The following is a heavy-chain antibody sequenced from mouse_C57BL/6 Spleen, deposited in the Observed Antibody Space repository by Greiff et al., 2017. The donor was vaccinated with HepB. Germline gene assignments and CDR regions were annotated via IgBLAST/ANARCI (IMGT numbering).Heavy chain of an antibody. CDR2: IYPGSGNT. Sequence: QVHVKQSGPELVKPGASVKISCKASGYSFTSYYIHWVKQRPGQGLEWIGWIYPGSGNTKYNEKFKGKATLTADTSSSTAYMQLSSLTSEDSAVYYCARGDGYDFAYWGQGTLVTVSA. CDR1: GYSFTSYY. D-gene: IGHD2-2*01. J-gene: IGHJ3*01. CDR3: ARGDGYDFAY. V-gene: IGHV1-66*01.